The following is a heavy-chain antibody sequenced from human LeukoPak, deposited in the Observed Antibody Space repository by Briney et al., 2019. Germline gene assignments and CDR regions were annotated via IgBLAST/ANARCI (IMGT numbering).Heavy chain of an antibody. Sequence: PSQTLSLTCTVSGGSISSGDYYWSWIRQPPGKGLEWIGYIYYSGNSHYNSSLKSRVTIEVDTSKNQFSLKLSSVTAADTAVDYCARDAAQNWFDPWGQGSLVTVSS. J-gene: IGHJ5*02. CDR2: IYYSGNS. V-gene: IGHV4-30-4*01. CDR3: ARDAAQNWFDP. CDR1: GGSISSGDYY.